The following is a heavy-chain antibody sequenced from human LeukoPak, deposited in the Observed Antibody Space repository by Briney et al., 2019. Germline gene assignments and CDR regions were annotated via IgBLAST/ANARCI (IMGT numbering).Heavy chain of an antibody. CDR1: GFTVSNNY. CDR3: ARVRPHPIIDV. D-gene: IGHD6-6*01. V-gene: IGHV3-53*01. Sequence: PGGSLRLSCTAPGFTVSNNYISSVRQTPGKGLERVSVIYTGGSTYSADSVKGRFTISRNNSNNTLYLQMNSLRAEDTAVYYCARVRPHPIIDVWGKGTTVTVSS. CDR2: IYTGGST. J-gene: IGHJ6*03.